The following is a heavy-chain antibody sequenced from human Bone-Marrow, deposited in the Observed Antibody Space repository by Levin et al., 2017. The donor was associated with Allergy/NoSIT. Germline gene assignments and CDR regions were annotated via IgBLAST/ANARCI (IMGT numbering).Heavy chain of an antibody. CDR2: TFYRSKWYN. J-gene: IGHJ3*02. V-gene: IGHV6-1*01. CDR3: ARGDCSSTSCFDDDAFDI. D-gene: IGHD2-2*01. Sequence: SQTLSLTCAISGDSVSTTSAAWNWIRQSPSRGLEWLGRTFYRSKWYNDYTESMKGRITINPDTSKNQFALHLKSVTPEDTGVYYCARGDCSSTSCFDDDAFDIWGQGTMVTVSS. CDR1: GDSVSTTSAA.